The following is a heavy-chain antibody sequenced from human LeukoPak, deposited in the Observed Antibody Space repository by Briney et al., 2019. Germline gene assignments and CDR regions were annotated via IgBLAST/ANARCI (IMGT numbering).Heavy chain of an antibody. J-gene: IGHJ3*02. CDR3: ARHFLLGPWGAVAAQYAFDI. CDR1: GGSISSYY. Sequence: SETLSLTCTVSGGSISSYYWSWIRQPPGKGLEWIGYIYYSGSTNYNPSLKSRVTISVDTSKNQFSLKLSSVTAADTAVYYCARHFLLGPWGAVAAQYAFDIWGQGTMVTVSS. D-gene: IGHD6-19*01. CDR2: IYYSGST. V-gene: IGHV4-59*08.